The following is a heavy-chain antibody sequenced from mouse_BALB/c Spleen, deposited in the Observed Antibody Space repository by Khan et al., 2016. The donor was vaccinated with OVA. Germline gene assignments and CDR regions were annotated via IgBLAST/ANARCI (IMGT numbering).Heavy chain of an antibody. J-gene: IGHJ3*01. Sequence: EVQLQESGPGLVKPSQSLSLTCTVTGYSITSDYAWNWIRQFPGNKLEWMGYISYSGSTSYTPSLKSRISITRDTSKNQFFLKLVSVTTEDTATYYCASGRAYWGQGTLVTVSA. CDR2: ISYSGST. V-gene: IGHV3-2*02. CDR1: GYSITSDYA. CDR3: ASGRAY.